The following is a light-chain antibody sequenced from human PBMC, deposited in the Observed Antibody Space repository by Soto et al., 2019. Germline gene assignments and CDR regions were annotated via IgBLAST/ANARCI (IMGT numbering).Light chain of an antibody. J-gene: IGLJ1*01. CDR3: TSYAGGNNV. CDR1: SSDVGGYNL. CDR2: EVN. Sequence: QSALTQPPSASGSPGQSVTISCTGTSSDVGGYNLVSWYQQYPGKVPKLMVYEVNKRPSGVPDRFSGSKSGNTASLTVSGLQAEDEADYYCTSYAGGNNVFGTGTKVTVL. V-gene: IGLV2-8*01.